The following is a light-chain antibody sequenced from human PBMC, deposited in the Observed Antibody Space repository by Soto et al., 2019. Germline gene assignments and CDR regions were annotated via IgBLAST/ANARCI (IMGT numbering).Light chain of an antibody. CDR1: DSDVGVYDF. Sequence: QSALTQPASVSGSPGQSITISCTGSDSDVGVYDFVSWYQQHPGKAPKLMIYDVSNRPSGVSGRVSGSKSGNTASLTISGLQAEDEAYYYCSSYTTSSTRVFGGGTKLTVL. CDR2: DVS. V-gene: IGLV2-14*03. CDR3: SSYTTSSTRV. J-gene: IGLJ3*02.